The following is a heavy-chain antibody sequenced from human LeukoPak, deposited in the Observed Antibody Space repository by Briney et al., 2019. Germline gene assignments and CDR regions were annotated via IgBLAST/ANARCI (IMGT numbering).Heavy chain of an antibody. CDR2: LYTSGST. V-gene: IGHV4-59*01. Sequence: SEPLSLTCTVSGGSISSYHWSWIRQPPGEGLEWVGFLYTSGSTNYNPSLKSRVIISVDTSKSQFSLELNSVTAADTAVYYCARWGSDFWGVLRTHYQYYYMDVWGKGTTVTVSS. J-gene: IGHJ6*03. CDR3: ARWGSDFWGVLRTHYQYYYMDV. CDR1: GGSISSYH. D-gene: IGHD3-3*01.